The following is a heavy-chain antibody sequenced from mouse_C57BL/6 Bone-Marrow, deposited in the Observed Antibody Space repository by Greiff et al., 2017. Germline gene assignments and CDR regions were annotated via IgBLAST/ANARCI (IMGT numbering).Heavy chain of an antibody. Sequence: QVQLKESGAELVKPGASVKLSCKASGYTFTSYWMQWVKQRPGQGLEWIGEIDPSDSYTNYNQKFKGKATLTVDTSSSTAYMQLSSLTSEDSAVYYCARGGYDALYAMDYWGQGTSVTVSS. J-gene: IGHJ4*01. CDR1: GYTFTSYW. D-gene: IGHD2-2*01. CDR2: IDPSDSYT. V-gene: IGHV1-50*01. CDR3: ARGGYDALYAMDY.